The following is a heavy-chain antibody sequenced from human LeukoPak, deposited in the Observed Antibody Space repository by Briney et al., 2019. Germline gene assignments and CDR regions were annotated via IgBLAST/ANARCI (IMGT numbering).Heavy chain of an antibody. V-gene: IGHV1-69*06. CDR3: ARGASLLWFGEPGLGREYFDY. D-gene: IGHD3-10*01. CDR1: GGTFISYA. Sequence: ASVKVSCKASGGTFISYAISWVRQAPGQGLEWMGGIIPIFGRTNYAQKFQGRVTITADNSTSTAYMELSSLRSEDTAVYYCARGASLLWFGEPGLGREYFDYWGQGTLVTVSS. J-gene: IGHJ4*02. CDR2: IIPIFGRT.